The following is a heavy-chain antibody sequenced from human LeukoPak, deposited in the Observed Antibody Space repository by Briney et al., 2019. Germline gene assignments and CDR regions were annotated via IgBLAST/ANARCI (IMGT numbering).Heavy chain of an antibody. CDR1: GYTFTGYY. Sequence: GASVKVSCKASGYTFTGYYMHWGRQAPGQGLEWMGWTNPNSGGTNYAQKFQGRVTMTRDTSISTAYMELSRLRSDDTAVYYCARVVGMATSDYWGQGTLVTVSS. J-gene: IGHJ4*02. V-gene: IGHV1-2*02. CDR2: TNPNSGGT. D-gene: IGHD5-24*01. CDR3: ARVVGMATSDY.